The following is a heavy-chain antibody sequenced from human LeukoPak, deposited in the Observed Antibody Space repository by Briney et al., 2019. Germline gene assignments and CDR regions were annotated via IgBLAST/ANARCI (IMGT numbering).Heavy chain of an antibody. CDR3: TRASGGSYFGYYFDY. Sequence: GGSLRLSCTASGFTFGDYAMSWFRQAPGKGLEWVGFIRSKAYGGTTEYAASVKGRFTISRDDSKSIAYLQMNSLKTEDTAVYYCTRASGGSYFGYYFDYWGQGTLVTVSS. V-gene: IGHV3-49*03. J-gene: IGHJ4*02. D-gene: IGHD1-26*01. CDR1: GFTFGDYA. CDR2: IRSKAYGGTT.